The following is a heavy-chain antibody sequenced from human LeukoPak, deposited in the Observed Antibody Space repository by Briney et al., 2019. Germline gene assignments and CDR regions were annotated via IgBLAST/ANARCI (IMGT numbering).Heavy chain of an antibody. J-gene: IGHJ4*02. CDR3: ARDPHGSSGWYDY. D-gene: IGHD6-19*01. Sequence: PSETLSLTCTVSGGSISYYYWTWIRQPAGKGLEWIGRIHSSGSTNYNPSLKSRVTMSVDTSENQFSLRLSSVTAADTAVYYCARDPHGSSGWYDYWGQGILVTVSS. V-gene: IGHV4-4*07. CDR2: IHSSGST. CDR1: GGSISYYY.